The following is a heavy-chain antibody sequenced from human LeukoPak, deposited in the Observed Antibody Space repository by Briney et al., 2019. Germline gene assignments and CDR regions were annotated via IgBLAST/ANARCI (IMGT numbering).Heavy chain of an antibody. CDR3: AKGGSYRSQPYFDY. J-gene: IGHJ4*02. CDR1: ESTFNSYS. V-gene: IGHV3-48*01. D-gene: IGHD3-16*02. Sequence: PGGSLRLSCAASESTFNSYSMNWVRQAPGKGLEWVSYIGSSSTTIYYADSVKGRFTISRDNAKSSLYLQMNSLRAEDTAVYYCAKGGSYRSQPYFDYWGQGTPVTVSS. CDR2: IGSSSTTI.